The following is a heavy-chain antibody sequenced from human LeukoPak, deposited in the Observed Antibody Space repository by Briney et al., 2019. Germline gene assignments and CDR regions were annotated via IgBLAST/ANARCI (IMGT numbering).Heavy chain of an antibody. CDR3: AKLVVVAATDDY. CDR1: GFTFDDYA. Sequence: GGSLRLSCAASGFTFDDYAMHWVRQAPGKGLEWVSGISWNSGSIGYADSVKGRFTISRDNAKNSLYLQINTLRAEDTAVYYCAKLVVVAATDDYWGQGTLVTVSS. D-gene: IGHD2-15*01. V-gene: IGHV3-9*01. CDR2: ISWNSGSI. J-gene: IGHJ4*02.